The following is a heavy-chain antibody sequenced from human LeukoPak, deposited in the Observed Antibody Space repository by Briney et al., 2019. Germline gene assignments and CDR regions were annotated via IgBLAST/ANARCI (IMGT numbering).Heavy chain of an antibody. V-gene: IGHV3-33*01. D-gene: IGHD6-19*01. CDR3: ARDGRESSGWYPNY. CDR2: IWYDGSNK. J-gene: IGHJ4*02. Sequence: GGALRLSCAASGCTFSSYGMHWVRQAPGKGLEGVAVIWYDGSNKYYAHSVKGRFAISRDNSKDTLYLQMNSLRAEDTAVYSCARDGRESSGWYPNYRGQGNLVTVSS. CDR1: GCTFSSYG.